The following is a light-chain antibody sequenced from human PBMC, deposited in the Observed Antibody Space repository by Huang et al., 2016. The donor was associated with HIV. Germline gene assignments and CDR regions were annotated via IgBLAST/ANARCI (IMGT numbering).Light chain of an antibody. CDR1: QDIANS. CDR3: QQLHSYPIT. J-gene: IGKJ5*01. Sequence: QLTQSPSSLSMSVGDRVIITCQASQDIANSLAGYQHKPGRAPKLLISAASTLQSGGPSRFSGGSAGTYFTLIITNLQPDDFASYYCQQLHSYPITFGQGTRLDI. V-gene: IGKV1-9*01. CDR2: AAS.